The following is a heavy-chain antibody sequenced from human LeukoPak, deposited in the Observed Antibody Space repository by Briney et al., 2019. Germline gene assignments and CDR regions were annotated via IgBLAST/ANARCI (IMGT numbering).Heavy chain of an antibody. V-gene: IGHV1-69*13. CDR3: ARDSNLGYCSSASCFKRPRERFDP. D-gene: IGHD2-2*01. Sequence: ASVKVSCKASGGTFSSYAISWVRQAPGQGLEWMGGIIPIFGTANYAQKFQGRVTVTADESTSTGYMELSSLRSEDTAVYYCARDSNLGYCSSASCFKRPRERFDPWGQGTLVTVSS. CDR2: IIPIFGTA. CDR1: GGTFSSYA. J-gene: IGHJ5*02.